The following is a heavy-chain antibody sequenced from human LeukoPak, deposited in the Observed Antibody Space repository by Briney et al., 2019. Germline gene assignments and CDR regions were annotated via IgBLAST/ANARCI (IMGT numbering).Heavy chain of an antibody. CDR2: IYTSGST. V-gene: IGHV4-4*08. Sequence: SETLSLTCTVSGCSISSYYWSWIRQPPGKGLEWIGYIYTSGSTNYHPSLTSRVTMSVDTSKNQFSLKVSSVTAADTAVYYCARESPGAWFDPWGQGTLVTVSS. CDR1: GCSISSYY. D-gene: IGHD3-10*01. J-gene: IGHJ5*02. CDR3: ARESPGAWFDP.